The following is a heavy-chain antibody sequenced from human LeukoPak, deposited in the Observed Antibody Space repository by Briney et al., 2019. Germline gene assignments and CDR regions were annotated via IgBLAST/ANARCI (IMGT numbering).Heavy chain of an antibody. CDR3: ATDVYGDYSRWFDP. D-gene: IGHD4-17*01. CDR2: IGIRGDT. V-gene: IGHV3-13*01. CDR1: GFTFIDYD. J-gene: IGHJ5*02. Sequence: GGSLRLSCAASGFTFIDYDMHWVRQVIGKGLEWVSAIGIRGDTHYSGSVKGRFTISRENAESSLYLQMNSLRAEDTAVYHCATDVYGDYSRWFDPWGQGTLVTVSS.